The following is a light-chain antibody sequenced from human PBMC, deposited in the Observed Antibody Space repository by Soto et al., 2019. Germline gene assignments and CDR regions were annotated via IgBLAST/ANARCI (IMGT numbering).Light chain of an antibody. V-gene: IGKV3-11*01. J-gene: IGKJ1*01. CDR2: DAS. CDR1: QSVSSY. CDR3: QQRSNWPWT. Sequence: EIVLTQSPATLSLSPGERATLSCRASQSVSSYLAWYQQKPGQAPRLLIYDASNRATGIPARFSGSGSGTAFTLPISSLEPEDFAVYYCQQRSNWPWTFGQGTKVETK.